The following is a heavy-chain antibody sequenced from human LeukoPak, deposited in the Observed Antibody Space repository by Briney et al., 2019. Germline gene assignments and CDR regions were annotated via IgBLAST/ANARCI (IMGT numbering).Heavy chain of an antibody. D-gene: IGHD3-22*01. CDR3: AKVGLSYYYDSSGYSRPEYFQH. CDR1: GFTFSSYA. CDR2: ISGSDGST. Sequence: GGSLRLSCAASGFTFSSYAMSWVRQAPGKGLEWVSAISGSDGSTYYADSVKGRFTISRDNSKNTLYLQMNSLRAEDTAVYYCAKVGLSYYYDSSGYSRPEYFQHWGQGTLVTVSS. J-gene: IGHJ1*01. V-gene: IGHV3-23*01.